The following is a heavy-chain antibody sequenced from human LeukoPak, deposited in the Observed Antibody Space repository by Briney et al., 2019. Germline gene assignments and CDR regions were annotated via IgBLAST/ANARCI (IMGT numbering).Heavy chain of an antibody. CDR2: IIPIFGTA. V-gene: IGHV1-69*01. CDR1: GGTFSSYA. J-gene: IGHJ4*02. D-gene: IGHD3-22*01. CDR3: ARPRNYYDSSGYYRD. Sequence: GASVKVSCKASGGTFSSYAISWVRQATGQGLEWMGGIIPIFGTADYAQKFQGRVTITADESTSTAYMELSSLRSEDTAVYYCARPRNYYDSSGYYRDWGQGTLVTVSS.